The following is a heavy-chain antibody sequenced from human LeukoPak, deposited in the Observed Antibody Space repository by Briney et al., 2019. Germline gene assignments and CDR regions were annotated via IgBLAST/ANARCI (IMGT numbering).Heavy chain of an antibody. CDR3: ARVTWGSGPVDAFDI. D-gene: IGHD7-27*01. CDR1: GGSISSYY. J-gene: IGHJ3*02. V-gene: IGHV4-59*08. Sequence: SETLSLTCTVSGGSISSYYWSWIRQPPGKGLEWIGYIYYSGSTNYNPSLKSRVTISVDTSKNQFSLKLSSVTAADTAVYYCARVTWGSGPVDAFDIWGQGTMVTVSS. CDR2: IYYSGST.